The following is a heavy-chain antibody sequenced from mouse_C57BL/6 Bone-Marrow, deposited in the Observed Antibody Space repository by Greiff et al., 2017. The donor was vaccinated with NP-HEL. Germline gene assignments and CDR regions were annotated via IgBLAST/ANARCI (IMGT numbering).Heavy chain of an antibody. Sequence: QVQLKQSGAELMKPGASVKLSCKASGYTFTGYWIAWVKQRPGNGLEWIGEILPGSGSTNYNEKFKGKATFTADKSSNTAYMQLSSLTTEDSAIYYCARSGTVDYFDYWGQGTTLTVSS. CDR3: ARSGTVDYFDY. D-gene: IGHD4-1*01. CDR2: ILPGSGST. V-gene: IGHV1-9*01. J-gene: IGHJ2*01. CDR1: GYTFTGYW.